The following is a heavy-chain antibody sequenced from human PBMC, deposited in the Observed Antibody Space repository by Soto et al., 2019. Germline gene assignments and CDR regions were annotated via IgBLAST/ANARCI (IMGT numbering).Heavy chain of an antibody. Sequence: SETLSLTCAVYGGSFCGYYWTWIRQPPGTGLEWIGEINHSGSTNYNPSLKSRVTISLETSNSQFSLRLTSVTAADTAVYYCTIWGAYYQSLDPWG. CDR2: INHSGST. J-gene: IGHJ5*02. CDR3: TIWGAYYQSLDP. V-gene: IGHV4-34*01. D-gene: IGHD2-21*01. CDR1: GGSFCGYY.